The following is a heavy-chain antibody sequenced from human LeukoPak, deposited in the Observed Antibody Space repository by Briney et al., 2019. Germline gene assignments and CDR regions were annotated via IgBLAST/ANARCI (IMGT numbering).Heavy chain of an antibody. D-gene: IGHD4-17*01. J-gene: IGHJ5*01. Sequence: GGSLKLSCAASGFTFSDSTMHWVRQASGKGLEWVGRIRGKANNYATAYAASAKGRFTISRDDSKNTAYLQMNSLKTEDTAVYYCTRQTTPADSWGQGTLVTVSS. CDR2: IRGKANNYAT. CDR1: GFTFSDST. V-gene: IGHV3-73*01. CDR3: TRQTTPADS.